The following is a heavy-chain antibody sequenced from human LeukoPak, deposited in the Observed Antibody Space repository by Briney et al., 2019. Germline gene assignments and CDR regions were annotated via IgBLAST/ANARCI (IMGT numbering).Heavy chain of an antibody. D-gene: IGHD3-16*01. V-gene: IGHV3-74*01. CDR2: INTDGSGT. J-gene: IGHJ4*02. CDR1: GFTFSNYW. Sequence: GGSLRLSCAASGFTFSNYWMHWVRQVPGKGLVWVSRINTDGSGTTYADSVKGRFTISRDNAKNTLYLQMNSLRAEDTAVYYCTREGFAGGTDYWGQGTLVTVSS. CDR3: TREGFAGGTDY.